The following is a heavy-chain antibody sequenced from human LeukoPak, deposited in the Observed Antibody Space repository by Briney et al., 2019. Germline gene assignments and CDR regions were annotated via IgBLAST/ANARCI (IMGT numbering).Heavy chain of an antibody. D-gene: IGHD5-24*01. Sequence: SETLSLTCTVSGASISSSRSYGAWVRQPPGKGLEWIGSISFGGDTYYDPSLQSRVTISVHTSKNKFSLRLNSVTAADTAMYYCARVRGRDGYFDFWGQGTLVTVSA. J-gene: IGHJ4*02. V-gene: IGHV4-39*07. CDR3: ARVRGRDGYFDF. CDR2: ISFGGDT. CDR1: GASISSSRSY.